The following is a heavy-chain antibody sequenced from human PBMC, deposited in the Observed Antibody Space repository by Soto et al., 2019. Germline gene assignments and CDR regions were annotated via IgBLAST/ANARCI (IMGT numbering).Heavy chain of an antibody. D-gene: IGHD4-17*01. J-gene: IGHJ4*02. CDR1: GGSISSGGYS. Sequence: SETLSLTCAVSGGSISSGGYSWSWIRQPPGKGLEWIGSMYYSGSTYYNPSLKSRVTISVDTSKNQFSLKLTSVTAADTAVYHCARDTSSYGDYYYWGQGTLVTVS. CDR3: ARDTSSYGDYYY. CDR2: MYYSGST. V-gene: IGHV4-30-2*03.